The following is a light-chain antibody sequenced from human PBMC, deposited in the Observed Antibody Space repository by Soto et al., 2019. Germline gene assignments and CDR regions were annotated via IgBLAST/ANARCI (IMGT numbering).Light chain of an antibody. Sequence: DIVMTQSPDSLAVSLGERATINCKSSQSVLNSPNNKNYLAWYQQKPRQPPKLLIYWASTRESGVPDRISGSGSGTDFTLTISSLQAEDVAVYYCQQYYSTPLTFGGGTKVDIK. J-gene: IGKJ4*01. CDR3: QQYYSTPLT. CDR1: QSVLNSPNNKNY. V-gene: IGKV4-1*01. CDR2: WAS.